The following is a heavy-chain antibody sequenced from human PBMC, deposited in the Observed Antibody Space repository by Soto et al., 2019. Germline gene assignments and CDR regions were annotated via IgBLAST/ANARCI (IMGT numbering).Heavy chain of an antibody. J-gene: IGHJ4*02. Sequence: GGSLRLSCAASGFTFSNDAMNWVRQAPGKGLEWVSAISGSGGGTFLADSVQGRFTVSRDNSKNTLYLQMNSLRAEDTAVYYCAKGSTDYRNYFDYWGQGTLVTVSS. CDR2: ISGSGGGT. CDR3: AKGSTDYRNYFDY. V-gene: IGHV3-23*01. D-gene: IGHD2-8*02. CDR1: GFTFSNDA.